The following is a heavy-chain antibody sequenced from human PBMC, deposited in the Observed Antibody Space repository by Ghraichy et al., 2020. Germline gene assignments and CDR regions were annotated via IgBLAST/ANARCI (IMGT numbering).Heavy chain of an antibody. Sequence: GGSLRLSCAASGFMFSSSAMSWVRQAPGKGLQWVSAISGGGSSTYYADSVKGRFTISRDNSKNTLYLQMNSLRAEDTAVYYCAKDSYGSGYGTDYWGQGTVVTVSS. CDR1: GFMFSSSA. V-gene: IGHV3-23*01. CDR2: ISGGGSST. CDR3: AKDSYGSGYGTDY. D-gene: IGHD3-10*01. J-gene: IGHJ4*02.